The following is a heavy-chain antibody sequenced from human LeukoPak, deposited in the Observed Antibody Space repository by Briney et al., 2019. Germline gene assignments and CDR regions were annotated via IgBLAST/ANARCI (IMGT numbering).Heavy chain of an antibody. CDR2: IKSKTDGGTT. CDR1: GFTFSNAW. Sequence: GGSLRLSCAASGFTFSNAWMSWVRQAPGKGLEWVGRIKSKTDGGTTDYAAPVKGRFTISRDDSKNTLYLQINSLKTEDTAVYYCTTDVYDYGDFYYYMDVWGKGTTVTVSS. J-gene: IGHJ6*03. CDR3: TTDVYDYGDFYYYMDV. V-gene: IGHV3-15*01. D-gene: IGHD4-17*01.